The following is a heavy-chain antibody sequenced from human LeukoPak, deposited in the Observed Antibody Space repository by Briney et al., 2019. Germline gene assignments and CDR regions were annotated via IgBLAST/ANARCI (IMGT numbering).Heavy chain of an antibody. CDR2: ISSSDSTI. J-gene: IGHJ4*02. D-gene: IGHD3-22*01. CDR3: AVDYYDTSGYSRGF. V-gene: IGHV3-48*01. Sequence: GGSLRLSCAASGFTFSTYSMNWVRQAPGKGLEWVSYISSSDSTIYYADSVKGRFTISRDNAKNSLYLQMNSLRAEDTAVYYCAVDYYDTSGYSRGFWGQGTLVTVSS. CDR1: GFTFSTYS.